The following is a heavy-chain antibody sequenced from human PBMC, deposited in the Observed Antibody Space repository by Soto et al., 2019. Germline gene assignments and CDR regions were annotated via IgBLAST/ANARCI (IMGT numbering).Heavy chain of an antibody. Sequence: SETLSLTCTVSGGSISSSSYCWGWIRQPPGKGLEWIGSIYYSGSTYYNPSLKSRVTISVDTSKNQFSLKLSSVTAADTAVYYCARITIFGVVISDLYYFDYWGQGTLVTVPQ. V-gene: IGHV4-39*01. J-gene: IGHJ4*02. CDR2: IYYSGST. CDR3: ARITIFGVVISDLYYFDY. D-gene: IGHD3-3*01. CDR1: GGSISSSSYC.